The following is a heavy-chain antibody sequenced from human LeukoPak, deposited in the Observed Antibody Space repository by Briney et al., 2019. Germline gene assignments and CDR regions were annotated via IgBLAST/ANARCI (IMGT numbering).Heavy chain of an antibody. D-gene: IGHD6-19*01. CDR2: IKQDGSEK. CDR1: GFTFSSFW. Sequence: PGGSLRLSCAASGFTFSSFWMTWVRQAPGRGLEWVANIKQDGSEKYYVDSAKGRFTISRDNAKNSLYLQMDSLRAEDTAVYYCARVASSGWYYSRNKYYFDYWGQGTLVTVSS. CDR3: ARVASSGWYYSRNKYYFDY. J-gene: IGHJ4*02. V-gene: IGHV3-7*01.